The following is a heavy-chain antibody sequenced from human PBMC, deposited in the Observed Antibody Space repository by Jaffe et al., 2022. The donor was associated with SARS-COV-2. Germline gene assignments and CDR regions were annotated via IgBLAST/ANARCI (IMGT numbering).Heavy chain of an antibody. D-gene: IGHD3-22*01. J-gene: IGHJ6*03. Sequence: QVQLQQWGAGLLKPSETLSLTCAVYGGSFSGYYWSWIRQPPGKGLEWIGEINQSGSTNYNPSLKSRVTISVDTSKNQFSLKLSSVTAADTAVYYCARDSHYFDSSGFYYYMDVWGKGTTVTVSS. CDR3: ARDSHYFDSSGFYYYMDV. CDR2: INQSGST. V-gene: IGHV4-34*01. CDR1: GGSFSGYY.